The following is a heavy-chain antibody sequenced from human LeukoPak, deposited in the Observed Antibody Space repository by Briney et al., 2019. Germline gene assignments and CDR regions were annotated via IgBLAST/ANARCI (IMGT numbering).Heavy chain of an antibody. CDR3: ARDPSSGSYYHPYYYYHMDV. J-gene: IGHJ6*03. Sequence: SETLSLTCTVSGGSVTDYYWSWIRQSPGKGLEWIGYIYYTGTSYNPFLKSRVTISVDTSKNQFSLKLSSVTAADTAVYYCARDPSSGSYYHPYYYYHMDVWGKGTTVTVSS. D-gene: IGHD1-26*01. V-gene: IGHV4-59*02. CDR2: IYYTGT. CDR1: GGSVTDYY.